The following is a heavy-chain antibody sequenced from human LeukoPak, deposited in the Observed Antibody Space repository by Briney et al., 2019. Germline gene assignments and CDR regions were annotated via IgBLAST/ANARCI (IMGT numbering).Heavy chain of an antibody. Sequence: GGSLRLSCAASGFTFSSYEMNWVRQAPGKGLEWVSYISSSGSTIYYADSVKGRFTISRDNAKNSLYLQMNSLRAEDTAVYYCARGAWVAATPSDYWGQGTLVTVSS. D-gene: IGHD2-15*01. J-gene: IGHJ4*02. CDR1: GFTFSSYE. CDR3: ARGAWVAATPSDY. V-gene: IGHV3-48*03. CDR2: ISSSGSTI.